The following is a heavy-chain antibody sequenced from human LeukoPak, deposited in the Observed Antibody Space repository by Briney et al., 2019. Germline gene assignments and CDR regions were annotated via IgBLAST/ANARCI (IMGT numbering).Heavy chain of an antibody. Sequence: SETLSLTCTVSGGSISSSSYYWSWIRQYPGQGLEWIGYIYYSGSTTYNPSLKSRVTISVDTSKNQFSLKLTSVTAADTAVYYCARAGGNRFDPWGQGILVTVSS. J-gene: IGHJ5*02. D-gene: IGHD3-10*01. CDR1: GGSISSSSYY. CDR2: IYYSGST. CDR3: ARAGGNRFDP. V-gene: IGHV4-61*01.